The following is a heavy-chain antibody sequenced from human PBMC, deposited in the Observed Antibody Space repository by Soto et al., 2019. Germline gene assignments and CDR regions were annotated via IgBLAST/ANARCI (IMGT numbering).Heavy chain of an antibody. CDR1: GGSVSSWTYY. CDR3: AGRNSGGNWLDL. CDR2: ISNSGST. D-gene: IGHD2-15*01. J-gene: IGHJ5*01. V-gene: IGHV4-61*01. Sequence: SETLSLTCVVSGGSVSSWTYYGTWIRQPPGKGLEWIGYISNSGSTNYNPSLKSRVTISADTSKNQFSLKLNSVTAADTAVYYCAGRNSGGNWLDLWGQGTLVTVSS.